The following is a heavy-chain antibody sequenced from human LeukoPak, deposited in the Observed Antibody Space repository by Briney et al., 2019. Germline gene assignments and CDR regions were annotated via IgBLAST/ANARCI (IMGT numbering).Heavy chain of an antibody. Sequence: GGSLRLSCAASGFTFSSYAMHWVRQAPGKGLEWVAVISYDGSNKYYADSVKGRFTISRDNAKNSLYLQMNSLRAEDTAVYYCARERFRRNWDYWGQGTLVTVSS. J-gene: IGHJ4*02. D-gene: IGHD1-1*01. CDR1: GFTFSSYA. CDR2: ISYDGSNK. V-gene: IGHV3-30-3*01. CDR3: ARERFRRNWDY.